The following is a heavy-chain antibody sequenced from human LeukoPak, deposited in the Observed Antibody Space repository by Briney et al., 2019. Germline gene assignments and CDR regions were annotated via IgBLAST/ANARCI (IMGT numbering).Heavy chain of an antibody. V-gene: IGHV3-21*01. CDR1: GFTFSSYS. D-gene: IGHD6-13*01. J-gene: IGHJ4*02. CDR3: ASGSSSAAGVFDY. CDR2: ISSSSSYV. Sequence: GGSLRLPCAASGFTFSSYSMNWVRQAPGKGLEWVSSISSSSSYVYYADSVKGRFTISRDNAKNSLYLQMNSLRAEDTAVYYCASGSSSAAGVFDYWGQGTLVTVSS.